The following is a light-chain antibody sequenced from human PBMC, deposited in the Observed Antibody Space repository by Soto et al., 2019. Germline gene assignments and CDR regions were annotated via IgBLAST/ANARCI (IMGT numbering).Light chain of an antibody. J-gene: IGLJ2*01. CDR3: SSYAGGNNLV. CDR2: EVS. Sequence: QSALTQPPSASGSPGQSVTISCTGTSSDVGGYNYVSWYQQHPGKAPKLMIYEVSKRPSGVPDLFSGSKSGNTASLTVSGLQAEDEADYYCSSYAGGNNLVFGGGTKLTVL. CDR1: SSDVGGYNY. V-gene: IGLV2-8*01.